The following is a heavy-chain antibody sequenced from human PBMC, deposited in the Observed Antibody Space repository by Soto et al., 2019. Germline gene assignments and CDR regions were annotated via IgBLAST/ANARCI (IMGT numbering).Heavy chain of an antibody. J-gene: IGHJ5*02. CDR3: AREHDGIQVAVTGWFDP. CDR2: INAGNGNT. D-gene: IGHD6-19*01. CDR1: GFTFTNYA. Sequence: ASVKVSCKASGFTFTNYAMHWVRQAPGQRLEWMGWINAGNGNTKYAQKFQGRVTITRDTSASTAYVELSSLRSEDTAVYYCAREHDGIQVAVTGWFDPWG. V-gene: IGHV1-3*01.